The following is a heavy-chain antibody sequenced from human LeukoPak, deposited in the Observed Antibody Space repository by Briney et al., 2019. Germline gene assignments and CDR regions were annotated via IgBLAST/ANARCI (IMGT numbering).Heavy chain of an antibody. V-gene: IGHV4-34*01. Sequence: SETLSLTCAVYGGSFSGYYWSWIRQPPGKGLEWIGEINHSGSTNYNPSLKSRVTISVDTSKNQFSLKLSSVTAADTAVYYCARERYGNYYYYMDVWGKGTTVTVSS. D-gene: IGHD3-10*01. CDR1: GGSFSGYY. CDR2: INHSGST. J-gene: IGHJ6*03. CDR3: ARERYGNYYYYMDV.